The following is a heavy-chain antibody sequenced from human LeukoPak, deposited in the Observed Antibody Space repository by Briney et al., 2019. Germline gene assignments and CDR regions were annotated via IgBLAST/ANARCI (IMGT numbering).Heavy chain of an antibody. Sequence: GGSLRLSCAASGFTFSSYSMTWVRQAPGKGLEWVSAISGSGGSTYYADSVKGRFTISRHNSKNTLYLQMNSLRAEDTAVYYCAKQEGATTDFDYWGQGTLVTVSS. CDR2: ISGSGGST. J-gene: IGHJ4*02. V-gene: IGHV3-23*01. CDR3: AKQEGATTDFDY. D-gene: IGHD1-26*01. CDR1: GFTFSSYS.